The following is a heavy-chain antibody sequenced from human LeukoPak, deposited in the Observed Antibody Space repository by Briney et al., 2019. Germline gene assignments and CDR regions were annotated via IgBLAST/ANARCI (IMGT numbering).Heavy chain of an antibody. CDR3: ARSEYYCSGTYLFDY. V-gene: IGHV3-11*06. CDR2: ISGGSTYT. J-gene: IGHJ4*02. D-gene: IGHD3-10*01. CDR1: GFTFSDYY. Sequence: GGTLRLSCVASGFTFSDYYMSWVSQAPGKGLEWVSYISGGSTYTDYADSVRGRFTISRDNAKKSLYLRLNSLRAEDTAVYYCARSEYYCSGTYLFDYWGQGTLVTVSP.